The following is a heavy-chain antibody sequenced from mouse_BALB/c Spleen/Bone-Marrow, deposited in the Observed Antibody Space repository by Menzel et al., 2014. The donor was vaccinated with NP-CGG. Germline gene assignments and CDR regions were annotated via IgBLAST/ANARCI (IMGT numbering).Heavy chain of an antibody. V-gene: IGHV1-14*01. Sequence: EXQLQQSGPELVKPGASVKMSCKASGYTFTSXLXHWVXQKPXXGXXWXXXITPYNDDTKYNEKFKGKATLTSDKSSSTAYMELSSLTSEDSAVYYCARWGGTPYFDYWGQGTTLTVSS. D-gene: IGHD4-1*01. CDR3: ARWGGTPYFDY. CDR2: ITPYNDDT. CDR1: GYTFTSXL. J-gene: IGHJ2*01.